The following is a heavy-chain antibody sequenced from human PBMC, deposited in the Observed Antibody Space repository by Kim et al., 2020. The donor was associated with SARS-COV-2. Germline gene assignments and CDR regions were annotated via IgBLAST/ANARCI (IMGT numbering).Heavy chain of an antibody. V-gene: IGHV3-21*01. CDR1: GFTFSSYS. CDR2: ISSSSSYI. CDR3: ASPRSFWSGLEY. D-gene: IGHD3-3*01. Sequence: GGSLRLSCAASGFTFSSYSMNWVRQAPGKGLEWVSSISSSSSYIYYADSVKGRFTISRDNAKNSLYLQMNSLRAEDTAVYYCASPRSFWSGLEYWGQGTLVTVSS. J-gene: IGHJ4*02.